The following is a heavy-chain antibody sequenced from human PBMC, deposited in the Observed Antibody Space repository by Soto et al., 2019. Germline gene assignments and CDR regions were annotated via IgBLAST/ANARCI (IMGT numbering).Heavy chain of an antibody. Sequence: PSETLSLTCNMSGDSYSISTYSWSWIRQPPGKALQWIGFIYQSGVTSYNPSLASRVSISLDRSNNQCSLKLKSVTAADTAVYYCARAPAETMTTVGWFDPWGQGTLVTVSS. V-gene: IGHV4-30-2*01. CDR3: ARAPAETMTTVGWFDP. D-gene: IGHD4-17*01. CDR1: GDSYSISTYS. CDR2: IYQSGVT. J-gene: IGHJ5*02.